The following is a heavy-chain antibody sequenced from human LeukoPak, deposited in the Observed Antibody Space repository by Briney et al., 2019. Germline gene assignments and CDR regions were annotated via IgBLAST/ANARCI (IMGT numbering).Heavy chain of an antibody. CDR3: TTTTVIMILDAFDY. CDR2: IKSKTDGGTT. D-gene: IGHD4-17*01. J-gene: IGHJ4*02. Sequence: GGSLRLSCAASGFTFSNAWMSWVRQAPGKGLEWVGRIKSKTDGGTTDYAAPVKGRFTISRDDSKNTLYLQMNSLKTEDTAVYYCTTTTVIMILDAFDYWGQGTLVTVSS. V-gene: IGHV3-15*01. CDR1: GFTFSNAW.